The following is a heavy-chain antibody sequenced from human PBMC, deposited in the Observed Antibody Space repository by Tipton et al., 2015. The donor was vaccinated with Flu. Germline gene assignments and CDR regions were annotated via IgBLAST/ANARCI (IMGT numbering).Heavy chain of an antibody. Sequence: SLRLSCAASGFIVSDNFMSWVRQAPGKGLEWVSIIYAGGTTSYADSVKGRFTISRDNSKNTLYLQWNSLTTEDTAVYYCATLGNSGTDGFDIWGQGTMVTISS. CDR2: IYAGGTT. D-gene: IGHD5-12*01. V-gene: IGHV3-66*02. J-gene: IGHJ3*02. CDR3: ATLGNSGTDGFDI. CDR1: GFIVSDNF.